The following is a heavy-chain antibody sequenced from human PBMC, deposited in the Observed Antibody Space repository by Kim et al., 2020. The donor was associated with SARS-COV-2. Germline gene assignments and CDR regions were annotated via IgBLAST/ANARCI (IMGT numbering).Heavy chain of an antibody. J-gene: IGHJ4*02. CDR3: AGYVDIVATIIAIGY. CDR1: GFTFSSYA. D-gene: IGHD5-12*01. CDR2: ISGSGGST. V-gene: IGHV3-23*01. Sequence: GGSLRLSCAASGFTFSSYAMSWVRQAPGKGLEWVSAISGSGGSTYYADSVKGRFTISRDNSKNTLYLQMNSLRAEDTAVYYCAGYVDIVATIIAIGYWGQGTLVTVSS.